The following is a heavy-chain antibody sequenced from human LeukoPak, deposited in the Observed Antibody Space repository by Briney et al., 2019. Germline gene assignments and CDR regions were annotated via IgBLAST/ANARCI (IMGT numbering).Heavy chain of an antibody. CDR2: IKQDGSEK. CDR1: GFTFSSYW. Sequence: AGGSLRLSCAASGFTFSSYWMSWVRQAPGKGLEWVANIKQDGSEKYYVDSVKGRFTISRDNAKNSLYLQMNSLRAEDTAVYYCARDQKGNYYDSSGYYYINWFDPWGQGTLVTVSP. CDR3: ARDQKGNYYDSSGYYYINWFDP. D-gene: IGHD3-22*01. J-gene: IGHJ5*02. V-gene: IGHV3-7*01.